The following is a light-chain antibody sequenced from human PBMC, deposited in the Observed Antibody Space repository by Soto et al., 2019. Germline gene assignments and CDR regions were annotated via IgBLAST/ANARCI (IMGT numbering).Light chain of an antibody. CDR1: QIVSSSY. CDR3: QFYGDPSKT. J-gene: IGKJ1*01. CDR2: GAS. Sequence: DIVLTQSPGTLYLSPGERATLSCRASQIVSSSYLAWYQQRPGQAPRLLIYGASTRATGIPDRFTGSGSGTDFTLTISRLEPEDFAVYYCQFYGDPSKTFGQGTKVDI. V-gene: IGKV3-20*01.